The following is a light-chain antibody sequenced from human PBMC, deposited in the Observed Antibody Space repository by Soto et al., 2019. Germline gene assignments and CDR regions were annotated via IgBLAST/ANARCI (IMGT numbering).Light chain of an antibody. J-gene: IGKJ1*01. V-gene: IGKV3-20*01. CDR2: GAS. CDR1: QSVSNNY. Sequence: EIVLTQSPGTLSLSPGERATLSCRASQSVSNNYLAWYQQKPGQAPRLLMYGASNRATGIPDRFSGSGSGTDFTLNISRLETEDFAVYYCQQYGSSGTFGQGTKVEIK. CDR3: QQYGSSGT.